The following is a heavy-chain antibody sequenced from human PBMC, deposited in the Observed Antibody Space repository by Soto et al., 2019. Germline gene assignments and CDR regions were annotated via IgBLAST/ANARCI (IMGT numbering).Heavy chain of an antibody. V-gene: IGHV4-34*01. J-gene: IGHJ6*02. CDR3: ARARFSQWSQDYYGLDV. D-gene: IGHD3-3*01. CDR1: GSLPVGSLSTYF. Sequence: SETLSLTCGLSGSLPVGSLSTYFWTWIRQPPGKGLEWIGEINHSGSPNYSPSLRGRVTISLDTSKKQFPLILSSVTAADTAVYFCARARFSQWSQDYYGLDVWGQGTTVTVSS. CDR2: INHSGSP.